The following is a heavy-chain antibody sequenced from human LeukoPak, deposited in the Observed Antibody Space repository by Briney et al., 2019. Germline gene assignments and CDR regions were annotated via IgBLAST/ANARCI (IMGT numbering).Heavy chain of an antibody. CDR2: MNPSSGNI. Sequence: GASVTVSCKASGYTFTSYDINWVRQATGQGLEWMGWMNPSSGNIGYAQKFQGRVTITRNTSISTAYMELSSLRSEDTAVYYCARVCSRTSCYNDAFDIWGQGTMVTVS. CDR1: GYTFTSYD. D-gene: IGHD2-2*02. J-gene: IGHJ3*02. V-gene: IGHV1-8*03. CDR3: ARVCSRTSCYNDAFDI.